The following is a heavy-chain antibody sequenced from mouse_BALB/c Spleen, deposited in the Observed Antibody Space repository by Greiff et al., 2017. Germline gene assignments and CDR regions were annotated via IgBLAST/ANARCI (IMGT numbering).Heavy chain of an antibody. CDR3: ARDDWDGAY. Sequence: EVQGVESGGGLVKPGGSLKLSCAASGFTFSDYYMYWVRQTPEKRLEWVATISDGGSYTYYPDSVKGRFTISRDNAKNNLYLQMSSLKSEDTAMYYCARDDWDGAYWGQGTLVTVSA. CDR1: GFTFSDYY. CDR2: ISDGGSYT. V-gene: IGHV5-4*02. D-gene: IGHD4-1*01. J-gene: IGHJ3*01.